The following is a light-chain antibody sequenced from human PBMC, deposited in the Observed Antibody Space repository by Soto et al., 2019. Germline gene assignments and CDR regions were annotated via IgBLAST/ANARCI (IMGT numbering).Light chain of an antibody. CDR2: SNN. V-gene: IGLV1-44*01. CDR1: SSNIGGNT. Sequence: QSVLTQPPSASGTPGQRVIISCSGSSSNIGGNTVSWYQQLPGTAPKLLIYSNNQRPSGVPDRFSGSKSGTSASLAISGLQSEDEAAYFCAAWDDSLKAVMFGGGTKLTVL. J-gene: IGLJ3*02. CDR3: AAWDDSLKAVM.